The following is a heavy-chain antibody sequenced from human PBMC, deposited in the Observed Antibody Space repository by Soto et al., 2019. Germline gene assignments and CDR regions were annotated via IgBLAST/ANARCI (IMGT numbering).Heavy chain of an antibody. Sequence: EVQLVESGGGLVQPGRSLRLSCAASGHTIKNYAIHWVRQVPGRGLEWVSGISWNSGNIGYADSVKGRFTISRDNAKNSLYLQMNSLRTEDTALYYCASLEKGGVDVWGQGTTVTVSS. J-gene: IGHJ6*02. V-gene: IGHV3-9*01. CDR1: GHTIKNYA. CDR2: ISWNSGNI. CDR3: ASLEKGGVDV. D-gene: IGHD1-1*01.